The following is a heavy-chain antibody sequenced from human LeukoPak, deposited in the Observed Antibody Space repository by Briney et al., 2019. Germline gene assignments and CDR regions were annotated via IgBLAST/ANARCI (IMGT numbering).Heavy chain of an antibody. CDR2: INPHNDNT. V-gene: IGHV1-18*01. J-gene: IGHJ4*02. CDR1: GYAFNSYG. D-gene: IGHD3-10*01. CDR3: AMASFYGSGSYRN. Sequence: ASVKVSCKASGYAFNSYGISWVRQAPGQGLEWMGWINPHNDNTNYAQKLQGRVTMTADTSTSTAYMELRSLRSDDTAVYYCAMASFYGSGSYRNWGQGALVTVSS.